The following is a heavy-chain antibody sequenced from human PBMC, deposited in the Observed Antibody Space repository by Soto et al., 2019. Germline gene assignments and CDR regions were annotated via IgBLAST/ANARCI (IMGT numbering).Heavy chain of an antibody. Sequence: GESLKISCKGSGYSFTSYWISWVRQMPGKGLEWMGRIDPSDSYTNYSPSFQGHVTISRDNSKNTLYLQMNSLRAEDTAVYYCANGPGLYGDDYYYYGMDVWGQGTTVTVSS. CDR3: ANGPGLYGDDYYYYGMDV. J-gene: IGHJ6*02. D-gene: IGHD4-17*01. CDR1: GYSFTSYW. V-gene: IGHV5-10-1*01. CDR2: IDPSDSYT.